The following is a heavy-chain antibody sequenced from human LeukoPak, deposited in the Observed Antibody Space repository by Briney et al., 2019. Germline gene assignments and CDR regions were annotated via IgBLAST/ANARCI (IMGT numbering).Heavy chain of an antibody. V-gene: IGHV3-30-3*01. CDR3: ARDEHIVVVTAIDY. J-gene: IGHJ4*02. Sequence: GGSLRLSCAASGFTFSSYAMHWVRQAPGKGLEWVAVISYDGSNKYYADSVKGRFTISRDNSKNTLYLQMNRLRAEDTAVYYCARDEHIVVVTAIDYWGQGTLVTVSS. CDR2: ISYDGSNK. CDR1: GFTFSSYA. D-gene: IGHD2-21*02.